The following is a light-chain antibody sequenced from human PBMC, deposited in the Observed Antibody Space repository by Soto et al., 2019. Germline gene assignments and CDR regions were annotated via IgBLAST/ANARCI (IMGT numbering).Light chain of an antibody. CDR2: DAS. CDR3: QQRDIWPWT. CDR1: QMFNRY. Sequence: EVVWTQSPATLSLSPGERATLSCWAIQMFNRYLVWYQQDPGESPRVLMYDASKRATGIPARFSGSGSGTDFTLTISSLAPEDFELYYCQQRDIWPWTFGQGTKVDIK. V-gene: IGKV3-11*01. J-gene: IGKJ1*01.